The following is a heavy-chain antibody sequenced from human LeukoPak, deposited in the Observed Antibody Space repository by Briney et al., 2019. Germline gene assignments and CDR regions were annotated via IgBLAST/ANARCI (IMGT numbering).Heavy chain of an antibody. Sequence: PSETLSLTCTVSGDSISSRSYYWGWIRQPPGQGLEWIGHISYTGSTYHNPSLKSRVTISVDTSKNQFSLQLRSVAAADTAVYYCARDRYYEPLDYWGQGTLVTVST. CDR2: ISYTGST. CDR3: ARDRYYEPLDY. J-gene: IGHJ4*02. CDR1: GDSISSRSYY. D-gene: IGHD3-22*01. V-gene: IGHV4-39*07.